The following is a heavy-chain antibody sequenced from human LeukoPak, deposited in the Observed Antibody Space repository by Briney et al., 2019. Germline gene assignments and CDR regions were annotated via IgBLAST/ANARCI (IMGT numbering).Heavy chain of an antibody. CDR1: GGSISSGDYY. CDR2: IYYSGST. J-gene: IGHJ4*02. D-gene: IGHD4-11*01. Sequence: PTQTLSHTCTVSGGSISSGDYYWSWIRQPPGKGLEWIGYIYYSGSTYYNPSLKSRVTISVDTSKNQFSLKLSSVTAADTAVYYCARGDDYSNYSSFGGFDYWGQGTLVTVSS. V-gene: IGHV4-30-4*08. CDR3: ARGDDYSNYSSFGGFDY.